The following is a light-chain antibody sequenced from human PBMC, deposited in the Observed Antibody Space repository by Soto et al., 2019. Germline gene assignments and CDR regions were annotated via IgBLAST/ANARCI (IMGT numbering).Light chain of an antibody. CDR2: YDN. J-gene: IGLJ1*01. CDR1: NSNIRSTT. V-gene: IGLV1-44*01. Sequence: QSVLTQPPSASGTPGQRVTISCSGSNSNIRSTTVNWYQQLPGTAPKLLIYYDNLRPSGVPDRISGSKSGTSASLAISGLQFDDEADFYCAAWDDSLNGRVFGTGTKLTVL. CDR3: AAWDDSLNGRV.